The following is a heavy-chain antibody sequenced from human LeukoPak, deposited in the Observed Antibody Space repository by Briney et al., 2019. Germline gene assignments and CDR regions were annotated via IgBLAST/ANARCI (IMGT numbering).Heavy chain of an antibody. V-gene: IGHV4-31*11. D-gene: IGHD5-18*01. CDR2: IYYSGST. Sequence: SETLSLTCAVYGGSLSGYYWSWIRQPPGKGLEWIGYIYYSGSTYYNPSLKSRVTISVDTSKNQFSLKLSSVTAADTAVYYCARDLGYYNWFDPWGQGTLVTVSS. CDR3: ARDLGYYNWFDP. J-gene: IGHJ5*02. CDR1: GGSLSGYY.